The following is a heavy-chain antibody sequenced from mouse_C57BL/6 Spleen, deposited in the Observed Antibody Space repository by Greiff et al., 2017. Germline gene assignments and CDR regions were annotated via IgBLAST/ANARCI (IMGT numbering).Heavy chain of an antibody. J-gene: IGHJ4*01. CDR1: GFTFSDYG. V-gene: IGHV5-17*01. Sequence: EVQRVESGGGLVKPGGSLKLSCAASGFTFSDYGMHWVRQAPEKGLEWVAYISSGSSTIYYADTVKGRFTISRDNAKNTLFLQMTSLRSEDTAMYYCARFGDYYGGFYAMDYWGQGTSVTVSS. CDR3: ARFGDYYGGFYAMDY. D-gene: IGHD1-2*01. CDR2: ISSGSSTI.